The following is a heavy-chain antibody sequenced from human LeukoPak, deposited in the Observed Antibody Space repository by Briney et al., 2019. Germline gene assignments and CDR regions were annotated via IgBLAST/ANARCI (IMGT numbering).Heavy chain of an antibody. CDR2: ISSSSSPI. D-gene: IGHD3-22*01. CDR3: ARDHHRRLYDSQARDTFDI. V-gene: IGHV3-48*01. Sequence: GGSLRLSCAASGFTFSSYSMDWLRQAPGKGLEGVSYISSSSSPIYYADSVKGRFAISRDNAKNSLYLQMNSLRAEDTAVYYCARDHHRRLYDSQARDTFDIWGQGTMVTVSS. CDR1: GFTFSSYS. J-gene: IGHJ3*02.